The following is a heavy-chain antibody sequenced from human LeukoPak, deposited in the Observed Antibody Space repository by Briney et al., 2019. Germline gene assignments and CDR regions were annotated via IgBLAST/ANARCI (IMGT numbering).Heavy chain of an antibody. D-gene: IGHD5-18*01. CDR3: ARPKTGRGYSYGYANY. Sequence: GGSLRLSCAASGFTFSSYAMSWVRQAPGKGLEWVSAISGSGGSTYYADSVKGRFTISRDNSKNTLYLQMNSLRAEDTAVYYCARPKTGRGYSYGYANYWGQGTLVTVSS. J-gene: IGHJ4*02. CDR2: ISGSGGST. V-gene: IGHV3-23*01. CDR1: GFTFSSYA.